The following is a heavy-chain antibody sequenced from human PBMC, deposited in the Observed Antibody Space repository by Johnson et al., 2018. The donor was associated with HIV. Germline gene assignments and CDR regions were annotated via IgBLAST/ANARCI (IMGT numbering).Heavy chain of an antibody. Sequence: QVLLVEYGGGVVQPGRSLRLSCAASGFTFSSYAMHWVRQAPGKGLEWVAVISYDGSNKYYADSVKGRFTISRDNSKNTLYLQMNSLRAEDTAVYYCASPGTVVTGLAFDIWGQGTMVTVSS. V-gene: IGHV3-30*04. J-gene: IGHJ3*02. CDR1: GFTFSSYA. CDR2: ISYDGSNK. CDR3: ASPGTVVTGLAFDI. D-gene: IGHD4-23*01.